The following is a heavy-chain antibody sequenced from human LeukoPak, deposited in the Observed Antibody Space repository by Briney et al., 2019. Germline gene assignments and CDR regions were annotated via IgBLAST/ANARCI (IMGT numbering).Heavy chain of an antibody. D-gene: IGHD2-2*01. CDR3: ARPRYCSTTTCLNLDY. Sequence: ASVKVSCKTSGYTFTTYSLHWVRHAPGQGLEWMGIMNPSSGTTTYGQKFQGRVTMTSDTSTRTVYMELSSLRSEDTAVYYCARPRYCSTTTCLNLDYWGRGTLVTVSS. CDR2: MNPSSGTT. V-gene: IGHV1-46*01. J-gene: IGHJ4*02. CDR1: GYTFTTYS.